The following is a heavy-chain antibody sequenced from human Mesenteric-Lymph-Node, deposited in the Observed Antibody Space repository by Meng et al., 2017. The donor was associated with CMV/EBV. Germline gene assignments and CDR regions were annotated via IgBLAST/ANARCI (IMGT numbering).Heavy chain of an antibody. CDR2: VNPNSGDT. CDR1: YSFTAYY. V-gene: IGHV1-2*02. J-gene: IGHJ4*02. D-gene: IGHD3-16*01. Sequence: YSFTAYYRHWVRQAPGQGLEWMGWVNPNSGDTNYAQKFRGRVTLTWDASITSAYLEMSRLRSDDTAVYYCARAMGWGSLVRELSMDYWGQGSLVTVSS. CDR3: ARAMGWGSLVRELSMDY.